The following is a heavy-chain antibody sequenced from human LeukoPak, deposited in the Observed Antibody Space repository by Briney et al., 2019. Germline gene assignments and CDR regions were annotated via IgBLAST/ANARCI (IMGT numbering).Heavy chain of an antibody. D-gene: IGHD2-21*02. CDR2: INHSGST. CDR1: GGSFSGYY. CDR3: ARDHAYCGGDCYSDAFDI. J-gene: IGHJ3*02. Sequence: SETLSLTCAVYGGSFSGYYWSWIRQPPGKGLEWIGEINHSGSTNYNPSLKSRVTISVDTSKNQFSLKLSSVTAEDTAVYYCARDHAYCGGDCYSDAFDIWGQGTMVTVSS. V-gene: IGHV4-34*01.